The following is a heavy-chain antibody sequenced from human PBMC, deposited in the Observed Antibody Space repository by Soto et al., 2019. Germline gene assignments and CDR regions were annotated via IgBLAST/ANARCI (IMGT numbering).Heavy chain of an antibody. D-gene: IGHD1-1*01. V-gene: IGHV3-30-3*01. CDR3: ARGTTTSAFSAMDV. Sequence: PGGSLRLCCAASGFTFSYHALNWVRQAPGKGLEWVAVISYDGDNKYIAESVKGRFTISRDNSKNTVSLQMNSLRTEDTAMYFCARGTTTSAFSAMDVWGQGTTVTVSS. J-gene: IGHJ6*02. CDR1: GFTFSYHA. CDR2: ISYDGDNK.